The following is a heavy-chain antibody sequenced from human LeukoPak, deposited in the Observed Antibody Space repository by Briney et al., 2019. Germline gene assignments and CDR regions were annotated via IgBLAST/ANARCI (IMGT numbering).Heavy chain of an antibody. D-gene: IGHD6-13*01. V-gene: IGHV4-38-2*02. CDR2: IYPSGTT. Sequence: PSETLSLTCTVSGYSISSGYYWGWIRQPPGKWLEWIGNIYPSGTTYYNPSLKTRVTISVDTSKNQFSLKLSSVTAADTAVYFCARAYSSSWYFNWFDPWGQGTLVTVSS. CDR3: ARAYSSSWYFNWFDP. CDR1: GYSISSGYY. J-gene: IGHJ5*02.